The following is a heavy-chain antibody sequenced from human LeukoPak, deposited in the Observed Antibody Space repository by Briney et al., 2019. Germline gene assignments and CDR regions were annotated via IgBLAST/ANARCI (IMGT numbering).Heavy chain of an antibody. CDR2: ISAYNGNT. CDR1: GYTFTSYG. V-gene: IGHV1-18*01. D-gene: IGHD3-16*02. J-gene: IGHJ6*03. CDR3: ARDAPYDYVWGSYRYRYYYYYMDV. Sequence: ASVKVSCKASGYTFTSYGINWVRQAPGQGLEWMGWISAYNGNTNYAQSLQGRVTMTTDTSTSTAYMELRSLRSDDTAVYYCARDAPYDYVWGSYRYRYYYYYMDVWGKGTTVTVSS.